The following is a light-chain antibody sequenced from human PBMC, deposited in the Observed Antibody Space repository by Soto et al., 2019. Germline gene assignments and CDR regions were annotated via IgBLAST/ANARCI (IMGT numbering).Light chain of an antibody. CDR1: QSVSSSY. CDR3: QQYSSSPPT. V-gene: IGKV3-20*01. CDR2: GAS. Sequence: EIVLTQSPGTLSLSPGDRATLSCRASQSVSSSYLAWYHQKPGQAPRLLIYGASTRATGIPDRFSGSGSGTDFTLTINRLQPEDFAMYYCQQYSSSPPTFGGGTKEEIK. J-gene: IGKJ4*02.